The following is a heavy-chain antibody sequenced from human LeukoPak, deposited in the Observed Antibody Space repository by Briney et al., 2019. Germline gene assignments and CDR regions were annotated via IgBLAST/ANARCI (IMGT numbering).Heavy chain of an antibody. CDR2: ITGNGDYV. D-gene: IGHD2-21*02. J-gene: IGHJ3*02. CDR1: GFTFDDYA. V-gene: IGHV3-43*02. Sequence: PGGSLRLSCAASGFTFDDYAMHWVRQAPGKGLEWVSLITGNGDYVYYADSVKGRFTISRDNAKNSLYLQMNSLRAEDTAVYYCARDWPRDNDAFDIWGQGTMVTVSS. CDR3: ARDWPRDNDAFDI.